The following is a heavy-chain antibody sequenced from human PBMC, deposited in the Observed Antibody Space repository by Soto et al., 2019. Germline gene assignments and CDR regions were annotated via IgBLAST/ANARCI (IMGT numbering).Heavy chain of an antibody. CDR1: GFTFSRYS. V-gene: IGHV3-48*02. D-gene: IGHD3-22*01. CDR3: GGDSSGYFYPDVFDI. CDR2: ISSSSSTI. Sequence: EVQLVESGGGLVQPGGSLRLSCAASGFTFSRYSMNWVHQAPGKGLEWVSYISSSSSTIYYADSVKGRFTISRDNAKNSLYLQMNSLRDEDTAVYYCGGDSSGYFYPDVFDIWGQGTMVTVSS. J-gene: IGHJ3*02.